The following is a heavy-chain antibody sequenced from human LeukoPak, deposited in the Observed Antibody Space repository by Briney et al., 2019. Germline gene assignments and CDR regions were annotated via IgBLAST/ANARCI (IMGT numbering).Heavy chain of an antibody. V-gene: IGHV1-18*01. Sequence: EASVKVPCKASGYTFTSYGISWVRQAPGQGLEWMGWISAYNGNTNYAQKLQGRVTMTTDTSTSTAYMELRSLRSDDTAVYYCARLDTAEYYYYGMDVWGQGTTVTVSS. D-gene: IGHD5-18*01. CDR3: ARLDTAEYYYYGMDV. CDR2: ISAYNGNT. CDR1: GYTFTSYG. J-gene: IGHJ6*02.